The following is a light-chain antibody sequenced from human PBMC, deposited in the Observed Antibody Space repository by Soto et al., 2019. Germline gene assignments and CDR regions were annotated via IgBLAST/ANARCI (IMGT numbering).Light chain of an antibody. CDR2: GAS. CDR1: QSVSSNY. CDR3: QQYGSSPLLT. J-gene: IGKJ4*01. V-gene: IGKV3-20*01. Sequence: EIVLTQSPGTLSLSPGERATLSCRASQSVSSNYLGWYQQKPGQAPRLLIYGASSRATGIPDRFSGSGAGTDFTLTITSLQSEDFGVYFCQQYGSSPLLTFGGGTKVDIK.